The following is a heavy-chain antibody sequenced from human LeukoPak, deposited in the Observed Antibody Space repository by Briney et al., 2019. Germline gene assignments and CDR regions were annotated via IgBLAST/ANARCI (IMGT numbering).Heavy chain of an antibody. Sequence: GGSLRLSCAASGFTFSSYSMNWVRQAPGKGLEWVSSIISSSSYIYYADSVKGRFTISRDNAKNSLYLQMNSLRAEDTAVYYCARDQGITIFGVAGGSDAFDIWGQGTMVTVSS. CDR2: IISSSSYI. J-gene: IGHJ3*02. D-gene: IGHD3-3*01. CDR1: GFTFSSYS. V-gene: IGHV3-21*01. CDR3: ARDQGITIFGVAGGSDAFDI.